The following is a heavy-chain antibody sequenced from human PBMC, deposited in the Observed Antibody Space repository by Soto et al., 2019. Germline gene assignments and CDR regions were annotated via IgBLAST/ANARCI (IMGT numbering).Heavy chain of an antibody. D-gene: IGHD4-4*01. Sequence: GGSLRLSCAASGFSFSSAWMSWVRQTPEKGLEWVGRIKSKSDGGTTDYAAPVKGRFTISRDDSENTLYLQMNSLKTEDTAVYYCKTDRFYSPVDHWGPGTLVTVFS. CDR2: IKSKSDGGTT. J-gene: IGHJ4*02. CDR1: GFSFSSAW. CDR3: KTDRFYSPVDH. V-gene: IGHV3-15*01.